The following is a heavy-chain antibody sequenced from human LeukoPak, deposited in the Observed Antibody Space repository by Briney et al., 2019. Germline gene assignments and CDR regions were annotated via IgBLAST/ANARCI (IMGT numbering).Heavy chain of an antibody. J-gene: IGHJ5*02. V-gene: IGHV4-59*01. Sequence: SETLSLTCAVSGVSISSYFWSWIRQSPGGGLEWIGYIYYSGDTAYNPSLRSRVTMSVDTSKNQFSLQLRSMTTADTAVYYCVRGPYGASISKWFDPWGQGTQVIVSP. CDR3: VRGPYGASISKWFDP. CDR1: GVSISSYF. D-gene: IGHD4/OR15-4a*01. CDR2: IYYSGDT.